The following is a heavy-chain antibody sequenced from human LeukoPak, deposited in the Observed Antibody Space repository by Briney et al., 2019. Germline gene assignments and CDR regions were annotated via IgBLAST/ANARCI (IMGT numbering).Heavy chain of an antibody. CDR2: IYSGGST. CDR3: ARGGYNWNDESAFDI. V-gene: IGHV3-66*02. D-gene: IGHD1-1*01. Sequence: GGSLRLSCAASGFTVSSNYMSWVRQAPGKGLDWVSVIYSGGSTYYADSVKGRFTISRDNSKNTLYPQMNSLRAEDTAVYYCARGGYNWNDESAFDIWGQGTMVTVSS. J-gene: IGHJ3*02. CDR1: GFTVSSNY.